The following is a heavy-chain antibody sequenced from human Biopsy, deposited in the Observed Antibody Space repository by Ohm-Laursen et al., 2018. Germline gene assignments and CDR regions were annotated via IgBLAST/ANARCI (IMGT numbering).Heavy chain of an antibody. CDR3: AGGAAKGNPYDH. CDR1: GGTFSSYV. CDR2: IIPTFDTP. V-gene: IGHV1-69*06. D-gene: IGHD3-10*01. Sequence: SSVKVSCKASGGTFSSYVISWVRQAPRQGLEWMGRIIPTFDTPTYAPDFQGRVTFTADKSTGTAHLDLSRLRSEDTAIYYCAGGAAKGNPYDHWGQGTLVTVSS. J-gene: IGHJ5*02.